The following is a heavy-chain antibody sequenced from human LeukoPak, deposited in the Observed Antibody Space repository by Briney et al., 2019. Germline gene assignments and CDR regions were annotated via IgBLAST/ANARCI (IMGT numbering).Heavy chain of an antibody. D-gene: IGHD6-13*01. CDR1: GYTLTELS. CDR3: ATDLFSHSSSWATWGQAGAFDI. CDR2: FDPEDGET. Sequence: GASVKVSCKVSGYTLTELSMHWVRQAPGKGLEWMGGFDPEDGETIYAQKFQGRVTMTEDTSTDTAYMELSSLRSEDTAVYYCATDLFSHSSSWATWGQAGAFDIWGQGTMVTVSS. V-gene: IGHV1-24*01. J-gene: IGHJ3*02.